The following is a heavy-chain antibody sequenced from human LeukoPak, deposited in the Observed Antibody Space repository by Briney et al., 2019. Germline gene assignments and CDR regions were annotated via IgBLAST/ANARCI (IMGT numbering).Heavy chain of an antibody. V-gene: IGHV3-7*01. Sequence: PGGSLTLSCAASGIAVIGNYMSWVRQTPGKGLEWVANIKQDGSEKYYVDSVKGRFTISRDNAKNSLYLQMNSLRAEDTAVYYCATNMRVAVAGTWNYWGQGSLVTVSS. CDR1: GIAVIGNY. D-gene: IGHD6-19*01. J-gene: IGHJ4*02. CDR3: ATNMRVAVAGTWNY. CDR2: IKQDGSEK.